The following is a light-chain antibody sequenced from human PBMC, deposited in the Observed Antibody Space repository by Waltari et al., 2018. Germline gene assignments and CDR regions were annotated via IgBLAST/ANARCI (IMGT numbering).Light chain of an antibody. Sequence: QAVLTQAVAVSGTPGQRVSICCFGTNSNIGSRTVNCYQQLTGTAPKLLIYNTNERPSEGSDRFSGSKSGTSASLAISGLQSEDEADYFCAAWDDSLNSWVFGRGTKLTVL. CDR3: AAWDDSLNSWV. CDR2: NTN. V-gene: IGLV1-44*01. J-gene: IGLJ3*02. CDR1: NSNIGSRT.